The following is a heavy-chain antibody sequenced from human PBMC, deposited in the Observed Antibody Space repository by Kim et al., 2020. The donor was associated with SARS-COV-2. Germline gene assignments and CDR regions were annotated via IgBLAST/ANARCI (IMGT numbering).Heavy chain of an antibody. CDR2: VIPMLGIA. Sequence: SVKVSCKPSGGSFSSYSITWVRQAPGQGLEWMGRVIPMLGIANYAQNFKGRVTITADKSTNTAYMELGSLRYNDTAVYYCARASKDGGPQNDYWGQGTLVTVSS. CDR1: GGSFSSYS. CDR3: ARASKDGGPQNDY. J-gene: IGHJ4*02. D-gene: IGHD4-4*01. V-gene: IGHV1-69*04.